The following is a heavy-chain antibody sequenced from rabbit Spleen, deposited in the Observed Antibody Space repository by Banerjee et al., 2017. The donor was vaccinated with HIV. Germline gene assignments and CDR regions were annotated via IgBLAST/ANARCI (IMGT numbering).Heavy chain of an antibody. D-gene: IGHD1-1*01. V-gene: IGHV1S40*01. CDR2: IDTNNGDT. CDR1: GFSFSSNW. Sequence: QSLEESRGDRVKPGASLTLTCTASGFSFSSNWICWVRQAPGKGLEWIACIDTNNGDTDYANWPKGRFTISKTSSTTVTLQMTSLTAADTATYFCARNYVNAFDPWGLGTLVTVS. CDR3: ARNYVNAFDP. J-gene: IGHJ2*01.